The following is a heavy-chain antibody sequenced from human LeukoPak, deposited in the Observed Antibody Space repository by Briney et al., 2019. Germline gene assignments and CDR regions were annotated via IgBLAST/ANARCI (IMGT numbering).Heavy chain of an antibody. CDR1: GFTFADYA. J-gene: IGHJ6*02. Sequence: GGSLRLSCTTSGFTFADYAMSWIRQAPGKGLEWVSYISSSGSTIYYADSVKGRFTISRDNAKNSLYLQMNSLRAEDTAVYYCARDLTRSYPYYYYGMDVWGQGTTVTVSS. D-gene: IGHD1-26*01. CDR3: ARDLTRSYPYYYYGMDV. V-gene: IGHV3-11*01. CDR2: ISSSGSTI.